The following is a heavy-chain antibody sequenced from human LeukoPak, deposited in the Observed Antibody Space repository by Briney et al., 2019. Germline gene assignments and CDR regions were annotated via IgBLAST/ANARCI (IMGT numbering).Heavy chain of an antibody. J-gene: IGHJ6*02. D-gene: IGHD3-9*01. CDR3: ATRRRASRYFDRTIYYYYGMDV. Sequence: GGSLRLSCAASGFTFSSYAMHWVRQAPGKGLEWVSVIYSGGSTYYADSVKGRFTISRDNSKNTLYLQMNSLRAEDTAVYYCATRRRASRYFDRTIYYYYGMDVWGQGTTVTVSS. V-gene: IGHV3-66*01. CDR2: IYSGGST. CDR1: GFTFSSYA.